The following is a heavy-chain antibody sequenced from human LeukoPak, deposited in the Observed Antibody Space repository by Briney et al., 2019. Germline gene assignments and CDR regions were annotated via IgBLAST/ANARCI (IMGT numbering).Heavy chain of an antibody. CDR3: ARDRCFGSNSLVGTDY. Sequence: GRFTVSRDNAKNSLYLQMNSLRAEDTAVYYCARDRCFGSNSLVGTDYWGQGTLVTVSS. V-gene: IGHV3-11*05. D-gene: IGHD1-26*01. J-gene: IGHJ4*02.